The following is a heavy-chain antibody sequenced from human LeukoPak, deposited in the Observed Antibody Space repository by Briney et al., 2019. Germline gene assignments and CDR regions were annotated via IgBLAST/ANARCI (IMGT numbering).Heavy chain of an antibody. D-gene: IGHD2-2*01. CDR1: GYSISSSGYY. Sequence: SETLSLTCAVSGYSISSSGYYWGWIRQPPGKGLEWIGSIYHSGSTYYNPSPKSRLTISVDTSKNQFSLKLTSVTAVDTAVYYCARDPTKGYCSSTSCYEDYWGQGTPVTVSS. CDR3: ARDPTKGYCSSTSCYEDY. CDR2: IYHSGST. J-gene: IGHJ4*02. V-gene: IGHV4-38-2*02.